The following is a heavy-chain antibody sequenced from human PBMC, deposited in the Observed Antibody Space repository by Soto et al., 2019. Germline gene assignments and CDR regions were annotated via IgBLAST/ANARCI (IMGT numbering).Heavy chain of an antibody. D-gene: IGHD6-13*01. Sequence: QVQLVESGGGVVQPGRSLRLSCAASGFTFSSYGMHWVRQALGKGLEWVAVISSDGSNKYYADSVKGRFTSSRDKSKNTLYLQMKSLRAEDAAVYYCAKDRGSSWYWDYYYRMAVWGQGTTVTVSS. J-gene: IGHJ6*02. V-gene: IGHV3-30*18. CDR3: AKDRGSSWYWDYYYRMAV. CDR2: ISSDGSNK. CDR1: GFTFSSYG.